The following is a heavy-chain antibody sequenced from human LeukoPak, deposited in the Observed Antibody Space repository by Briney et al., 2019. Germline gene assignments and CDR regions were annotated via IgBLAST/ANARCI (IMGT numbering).Heavy chain of an antibody. CDR3: ARHRAAVTTPFDF. D-gene: IGHD1/OR15-1a*01. J-gene: IGHJ4*02. CDR2: ISYSGIT. V-gene: IGHV4-59*08. CDR1: GGSVSSDY. Sequence: NPSETLSLTCTVSGGSVSSDYWSWIRQPPGKGLEWIGYISYSGITKYKPSLKSRVTISVDTSMNQFSLKLTSVTTADTAVYYCARHRAAVTTPFDFWGQGTLVTVSS.